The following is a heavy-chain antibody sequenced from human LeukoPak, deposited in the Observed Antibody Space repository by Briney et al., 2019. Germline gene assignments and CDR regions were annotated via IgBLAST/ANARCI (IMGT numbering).Heavy chain of an antibody. CDR3: ARPLLGSFVLGY. CDR1: GYTFTNYG. J-gene: IGHJ4*02. V-gene: IGHV1-18*01. CDR2: ISTYNGNT. D-gene: IGHD3-9*01. Sequence: ASVKVSCKASGYTFTNYGISWVRQAPGQGLEWMGWISTYNGNTNYAQKLQGRVTMTTDTSTSTAYMELRRLRSGDTAVYYCARPLLGSFVLGYWGQGTLVTVSS.